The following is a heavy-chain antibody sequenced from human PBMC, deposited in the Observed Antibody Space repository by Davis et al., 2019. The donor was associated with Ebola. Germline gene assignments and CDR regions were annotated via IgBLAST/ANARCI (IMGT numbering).Heavy chain of an antibody. V-gene: IGHV3-21*01. CDR1: GFPFSSYA. CDR2: ISSSSSYI. CDR3: ARDLEQGELLTGGYFDY. Sequence: GESLKISCAASGFPFSSYAMSWVRQAPGKGLEWVSSISSSSSYIYYADSVKGRFTISRDNAKNSLYLQMNSLRAEDTAVYYCARDLEQGELLTGGYFDYWGQGTLVTVSS. J-gene: IGHJ4*02. D-gene: IGHD1-26*01.